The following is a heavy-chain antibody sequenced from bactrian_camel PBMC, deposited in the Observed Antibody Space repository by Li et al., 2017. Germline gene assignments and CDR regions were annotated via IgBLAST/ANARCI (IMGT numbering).Heavy chain of an antibody. CDR1: GDTFSHKC. CDR2: IVTGTGGVNA. V-gene: IGHV3S54*01. J-gene: IGHJ4*01. Sequence: HVQLVESGGGLVQPGGSLRLSCAASGDTFSHKCIAWFRQAPGKERVAVATIVTGTGGVNAYYSDSAKGRFTISRDSAENTVYLQMNRLQPEDTGVYYCANVPPTSLAVGLGARGQGTQVTVS. D-gene: IGHD5*01.